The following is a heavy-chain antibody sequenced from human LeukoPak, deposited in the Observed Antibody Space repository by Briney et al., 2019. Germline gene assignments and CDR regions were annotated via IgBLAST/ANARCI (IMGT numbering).Heavy chain of an antibody. CDR2: IYYSGST. CDR1: GGSISSSSYY. V-gene: IGHV4-39*01. CDR3: ARSSAGGSCYSECWFDP. J-gene: IGHJ5*02. D-gene: IGHD2-15*01. Sequence: SETLSLTCTVSGGSISSSSYYWGWIRQPPEKGLEWIGSIYYSGSTYYNPSLKGRVTISVDTSKNQFSLKLSSVTAADTAVYYCARSSAGGSCYSECWFDPWGQGTLVTVSS.